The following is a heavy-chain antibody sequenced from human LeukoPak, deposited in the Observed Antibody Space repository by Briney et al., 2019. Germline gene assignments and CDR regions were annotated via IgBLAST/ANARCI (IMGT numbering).Heavy chain of an antibody. J-gene: IGHJ4*02. CDR2: IYYSGST. CDR1: GGSISSYY. V-gene: IGHV4-59*01. Sequence: PSETLSLTCTVSGGSISSYYWSWIRQPPGKGLEWIGYIYYSGSTNYNPSLKSRVTISVDTSKNQFSLKLSSVTAADTAVYYCARWTRVDTAMVYDYWGQGTLVTVSS. D-gene: IGHD5-18*01. CDR3: ARWTRVDTAMVYDY.